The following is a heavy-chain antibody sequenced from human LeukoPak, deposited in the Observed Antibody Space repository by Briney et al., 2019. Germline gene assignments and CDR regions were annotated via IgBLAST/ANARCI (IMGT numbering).Heavy chain of an antibody. Sequence: GASVKVSCKASGYTFNSYGISWVRQAPGQGLEWMGIINPSGGSTSYAQKFQGRVTMTRDTSTSTVYMELSSLRSEDTAVYYCARAVVGATRGIDYWGQGTLVTVSS. J-gene: IGHJ4*02. CDR2: INPSGGST. CDR3: ARAVVGATRGIDY. V-gene: IGHV1-46*02. CDR1: GYTFNSYG. D-gene: IGHD1-26*01.